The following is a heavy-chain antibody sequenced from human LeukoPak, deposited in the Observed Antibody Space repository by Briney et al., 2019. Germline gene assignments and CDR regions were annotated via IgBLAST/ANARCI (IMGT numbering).Heavy chain of an antibody. J-gene: IGHJ6*02. Sequence: GGSLRLSCVVSGFDVSTNYMSWVRQAPGKGLEWVSLIYPSGGTYYADSVKGRFTISRDNSKNTLYLQMNSLRAEDTAVYYCAKDTLAIAVAGTGGMDVWGQGTTVTVSS. CDR2: IYPSGGT. D-gene: IGHD6-19*01. V-gene: IGHV3-66*03. CDR1: GFDVSTNY. CDR3: AKDTLAIAVAGTGGMDV.